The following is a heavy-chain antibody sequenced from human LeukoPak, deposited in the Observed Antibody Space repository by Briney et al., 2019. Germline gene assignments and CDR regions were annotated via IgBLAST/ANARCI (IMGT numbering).Heavy chain of an antibody. J-gene: IGHJ4*02. CDR1: GYSISSGYY. CDR2: IYHSGST. CDR3: ARTPLRLGELSPRSFDY. Sequence: SSETLSLTCTVSGYSISSGYYWGWIRQPPGKGLEWIGSIYHSGSTYYNPSLKSRVTISVDTSKNQFSLKLSSVTAADTAVYYCARTPLRLGELSPRSFDYWGQGTLVTVSS. V-gene: IGHV4-38-2*02. D-gene: IGHD3-16*02.